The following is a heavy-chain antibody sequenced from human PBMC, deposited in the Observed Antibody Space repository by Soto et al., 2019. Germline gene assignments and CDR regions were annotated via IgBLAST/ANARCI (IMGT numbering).Heavy chain of an antibody. CDR3: AGDGGTVTTNYYYYGMDV. CDR1: GFTFSDYY. J-gene: IGHJ6*02. V-gene: IGHV3-11*01. Sequence: QVQLVESGGGLVKPGGSLRLSCAASGFTFSDYYMSWIRQAPGKGLEWISYISSSGSTIYFADSVKGRFTISRDNAKNSLYLQMNSLRAEDMAVYYCAGDGGTVTTNYYYYGMDVWGQGTTVTVSS. CDR2: ISSSGSTI. D-gene: IGHD4-17*01.